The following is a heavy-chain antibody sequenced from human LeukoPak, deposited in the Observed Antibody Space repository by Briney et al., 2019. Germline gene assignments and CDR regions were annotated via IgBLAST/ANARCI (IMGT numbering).Heavy chain of an antibody. CDR2: FNLNTVAP. CDR3: VRYTNDHYSCHGP. CDR1: GYTFSDYY. D-gene: IGHD4-11*01. J-gene: IGHJ5*02. V-gene: IGHV1-2*02. Sequence: GASVKVSCKPSGYTFSDYYMHWVRQALGQGLEWMGCFNLNTVAPIYAEKFQGRVTMTRATTITTVYMGLRTLTSDDTAVYNCVRYTNDHYSCHGPWGQGTLVTVS.